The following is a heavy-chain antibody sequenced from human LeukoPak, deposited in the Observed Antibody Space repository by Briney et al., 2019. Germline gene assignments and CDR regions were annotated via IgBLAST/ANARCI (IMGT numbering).Heavy chain of an antibody. V-gene: IGHV3-7*03. CDR1: GFTFSGYW. J-gene: IGHJ4*02. CDR2: IKEDGSQT. CDR3: AKVHPTSGWSSSCYFDY. D-gene: IGHD6-19*01. Sequence: PGGSLRLSCAASGFTFSGYWMTWVRQAPGKGLEWVAHIKEDGSQTRSLDSVRGRFIISRDNAKNSLFLQMSSLGADDTAMYYCAKVHPTSGWSSSCYFDYWGQGTLVTVSS.